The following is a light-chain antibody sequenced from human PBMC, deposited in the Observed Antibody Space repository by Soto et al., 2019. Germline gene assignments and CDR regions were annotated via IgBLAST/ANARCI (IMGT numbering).Light chain of an antibody. CDR3: SSYVGTNTYV. CDR1: SSDVGGYNY. J-gene: IGLJ1*01. Sequence: QSVLTQPPSASGSPGQSVTISCTGTSSDVGGYNYVSWYQQHPGKAPKLPIYEVSRRPSGVPDRFSGSKSGNTASLTVSGLQAEDEADYSCSSYVGTNTYVFGTGTKVTVL. CDR2: EVS. V-gene: IGLV2-8*01.